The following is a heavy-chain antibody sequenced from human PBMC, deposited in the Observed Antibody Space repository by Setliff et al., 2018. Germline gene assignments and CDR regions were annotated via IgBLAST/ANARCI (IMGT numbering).Heavy chain of an antibody. CDR2: INPSDGST. CDR1: GYTFTTYY. D-gene: IGHD3-3*01. J-gene: IGHJ4*02. CDR3: ARESTAKNFWGEYSDY. V-gene: IGHV1-46*01. Sequence: GASVQVSCKASGYTFTTYYMHWVRQAPGQGLEWMGVINPSDGSTTYAQKFQGRVKMTRDTSTNTVYMQLSSLRSEDTAVYYCARESTAKNFWGEYSDYWGQGTLVTVSS.